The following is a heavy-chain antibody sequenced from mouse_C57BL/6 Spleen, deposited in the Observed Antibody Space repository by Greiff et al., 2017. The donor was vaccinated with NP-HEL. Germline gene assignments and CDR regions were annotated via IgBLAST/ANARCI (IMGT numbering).Heavy chain of an antibody. J-gene: IGHJ1*03. CDR1: GFTFSSYT. D-gene: IGHD1-1*01. Sequence: EVKLVESGGGLVKPGGSLKLSCAASGFTFSSYTMSWVRQTPEKRLEWVATISGGGGNTYYPDSVKGRFTISRDNAKNTLYLQMSSLRSEDTALYYCARQHYGSSYGYFDVWGTGTTVTVSS. V-gene: IGHV5-9*01. CDR3: ARQHYGSSYGYFDV. CDR2: ISGGGGNT.